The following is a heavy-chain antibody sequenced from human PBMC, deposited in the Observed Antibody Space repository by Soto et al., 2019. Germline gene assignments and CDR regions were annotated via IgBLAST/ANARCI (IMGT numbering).Heavy chain of an antibody. D-gene: IGHD1-26*01. CDR3: AGTSGSYSPSSY. CDR2: INHSGST. CDR1: GGSFSGYY. J-gene: IGHJ4*02. V-gene: IGHV4-34*01. Sequence: QVQLQQWGAGVLKPSETLSLTCAVYGGSFSGYYWSWIRQPPGKGLEWIGEINHSGSTNYNPSLKSRVTISVDTSKNQFSLKLSSVTAADTAVYYCAGTSGSYSPSSYWGQGTLVTVSS.